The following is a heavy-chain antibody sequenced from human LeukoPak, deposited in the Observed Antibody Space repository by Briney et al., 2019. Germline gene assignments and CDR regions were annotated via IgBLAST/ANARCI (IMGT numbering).Heavy chain of an antibody. CDR1: GGTFSSYA. J-gene: IGHJ4*02. Sequence: SVKVSCKASGGTFSSYAISWVRQAPGQGLEWMGGIIPIFGTANYAQKLQGRVTMTTDTSTSTAYMELRSLRSDDTAVYYCARCGRYFDWSDYWGQGTLVTVSS. CDR3: ARCGRYFDWSDY. D-gene: IGHD3-9*01. CDR2: IIPIFGTA. V-gene: IGHV1-69*05.